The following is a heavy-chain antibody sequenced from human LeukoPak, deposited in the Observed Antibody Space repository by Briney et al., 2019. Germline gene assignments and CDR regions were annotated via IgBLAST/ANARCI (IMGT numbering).Heavy chain of an antibody. V-gene: IGHV3-43D*03. CDR1: GFTFHDYA. Sequence: GGSLRLSCAVYGFTFHDYAIHWVRQAPGKGLEWLSLITWDGSVTHYADSVKGRFTVSRDNGRNSLYLQMSSLRPEDTALYYCAKGRLGYTYGYIDYWGQGTLVTVSS. CDR2: ITWDGSVT. CDR3: AKGRLGYTYGYIDY. J-gene: IGHJ4*02. D-gene: IGHD5-18*01.